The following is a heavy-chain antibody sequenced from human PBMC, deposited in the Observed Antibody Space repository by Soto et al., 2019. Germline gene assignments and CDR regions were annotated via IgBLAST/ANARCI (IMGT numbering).Heavy chain of an antibody. CDR3: ARCGNWNYASDY. D-gene: IGHD1-7*01. J-gene: IGHJ4*02. CDR2: FDPEDGET. Sequence: ASVKVSCKVSGYTLTELSMHWVRQAPGKGLEWMGGFDPEDGETIYAQKFQGRVTMTEDTSTDTAYMELRGLRSDDTAVYYCARCGNWNYASDYWGQGTLVTVSS. V-gene: IGHV1-24*01. CDR1: GYTLTELS.